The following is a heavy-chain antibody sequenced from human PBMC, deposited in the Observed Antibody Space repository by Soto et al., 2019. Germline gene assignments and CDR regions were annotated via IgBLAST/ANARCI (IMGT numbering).Heavy chain of an antibody. D-gene: IGHD6-13*01. Sequence: QVQLVQSGAEVKKPGSSVKVSCKASGGTFSSYTISWVRQAPGQGLEWMGRIIPIRGIANYAQKFQGRVTITADKSTITAYMELSSLRSEDTAVYYCARVAPAAGYYYYGMAVWGQGTTVTVSS. CDR1: GGTFSSYT. V-gene: IGHV1-69*02. J-gene: IGHJ6*02. CDR2: IIPIRGIA. CDR3: ARVAPAAGYYYYGMAV.